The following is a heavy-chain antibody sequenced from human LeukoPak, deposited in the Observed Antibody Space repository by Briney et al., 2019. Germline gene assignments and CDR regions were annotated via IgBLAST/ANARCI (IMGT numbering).Heavy chain of an antibody. V-gene: IGHV4-39*01. D-gene: IGHD3-22*01. CDR1: GGSISSSSYC. J-gene: IGHJ5*02. CDR2: IYYSGST. CDR3: ARVYYDSSGYPFDP. Sequence: SETLSLTCTVSGGSISSSSYCWGWIRQPPGKGLEGIGSIYYSGSTYYNPSLKSRVTISVDTSKNQFSLKLSSVTAADTAVYYCARVYYDSSGYPFDPWGQGTLVTVSS.